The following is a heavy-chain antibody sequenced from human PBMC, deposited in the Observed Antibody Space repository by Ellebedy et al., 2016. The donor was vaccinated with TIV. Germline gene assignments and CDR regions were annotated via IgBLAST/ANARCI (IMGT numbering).Heavy chain of an antibody. D-gene: IGHD3-22*01. V-gene: IGHV1-69*13. J-gene: IGHJ3*02. CDR1: GGTFSSYA. Sequence: AASVKVSCKASGGTFSSYAISWVRQAPGQGLEWMGGIIPIFGTANYAQKFQGRVTITADESTSTAYMELSSLRSEDTAVYYCARDYDSSGDDAFDIWGQGTMVTVSS. CDR2: IIPIFGTA. CDR3: ARDYDSSGDDAFDI.